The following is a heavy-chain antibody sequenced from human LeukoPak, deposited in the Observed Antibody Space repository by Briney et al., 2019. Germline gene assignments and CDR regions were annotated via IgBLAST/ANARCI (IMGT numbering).Heavy chain of an antibody. CDR1: GGSISSSY. CDR2: IYYSGSN. D-gene: IGHD5-18*01. V-gene: IGHV4-59*01. CDR3: ARDSNTYGHDY. Sequence: SETLSLTCTGSGGSISSSYWSWLRQPPTKGLEGSGYIYYSGSNDYNPSLKRGGTISKNTSKNQLSPKVSSVTAADTAVYYCARDSNTYGHDYWGQGTLVTVSS. J-gene: IGHJ4*02.